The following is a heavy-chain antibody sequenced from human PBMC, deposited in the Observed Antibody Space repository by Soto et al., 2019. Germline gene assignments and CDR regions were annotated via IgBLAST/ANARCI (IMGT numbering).Heavy chain of an antibody. CDR2: ISSSSSYI. V-gene: IGHV3-21*01. CDR1: GFTFSSYS. CDR3: ARQSLWAKAYSGYDDEVDY. Sequence: GGSLRLACAASGFTFSSYSMNWVRQAPGKGLEWVSSISSSSSYIYYADSVKGRFTISRDNAKNSLYLQMNSLRAEDTAVYYCARQSLWAKAYSGYDDEVDYWAQGSLVAVSS. J-gene: IGHJ4*02. D-gene: IGHD5-12*01.